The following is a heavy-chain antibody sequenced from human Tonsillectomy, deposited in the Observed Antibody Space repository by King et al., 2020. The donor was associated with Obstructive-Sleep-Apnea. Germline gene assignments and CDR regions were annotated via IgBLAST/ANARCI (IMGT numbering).Heavy chain of an antibody. J-gene: IGHJ4*02. CDR3: AKGLPEPIVGATSTEY. D-gene: IGHD1-26*01. V-gene: IGHV3-23*04. CDR2: ICGSGGST. Sequence: VQLVESGGGLVQPGGSLRLSCAASGFTFSSYAMSWVRQAPGKGPEWVSGICGSGGSTDYADSVKGRFTISRDNSKNTLYLQMNSLRAEDTAVYYCAKGLPEPIVGATSTEYWGQGTLVTVSS. CDR1: GFTFSSYA.